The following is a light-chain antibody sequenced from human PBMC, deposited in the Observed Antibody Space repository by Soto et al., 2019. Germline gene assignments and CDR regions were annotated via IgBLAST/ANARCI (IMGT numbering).Light chain of an antibody. J-gene: IGKJ1*01. CDR1: QSVSSN. CDR2: GAS. Sequence: ETMMTQSPATLSLSPGERATLSCRASQSVSSNLAWYQQKPGQAPGLLIYGASTRATGIPARFSGSGSGTEFTLTISSLQSEDFAVYHCQQYNDWPPRWTFGQGTKVEIK. V-gene: IGKV3-15*01. CDR3: QQYNDWPPRWT.